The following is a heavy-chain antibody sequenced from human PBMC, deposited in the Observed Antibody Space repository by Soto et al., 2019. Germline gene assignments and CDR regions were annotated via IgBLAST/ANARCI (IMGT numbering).Heavy chain of an antibody. CDR1: GYTFTSYG. CDR2: ISTYNGNT. V-gene: IGHV1-18*01. D-gene: IGHD3-10*01. CDR3: ARDRDVYYYYGMDV. J-gene: IGHJ6*02. Sequence: ALVKLSCKASGYTFTSYGISWGRQAPGQGLEWMGWISTYNGNTNYAQKLQGRVTMTTDTSTSTAYMELRSLRSDDTAVYYCARDRDVYYYYGMDVWGQGTTVTVSS.